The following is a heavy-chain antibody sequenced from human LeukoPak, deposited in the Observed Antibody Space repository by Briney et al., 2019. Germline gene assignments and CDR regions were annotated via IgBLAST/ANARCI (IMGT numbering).Heavy chain of an antibody. J-gene: IGHJ3*02. CDR2: IIPIFGTA. Sequence: GASVKVSCKASGGTFSSYAISWVRQAPGQGLEWMGGIIPIFGTANYAQKFQGRVTITADESTSTAYMELSSLRSEDTAVYYCARGYCSSTSCYRDAFDIWGQGTMVTVSS. D-gene: IGHD2-2*01. CDR3: ARGYCSSTSCYRDAFDI. V-gene: IGHV1-69*13. CDR1: GGTFSSYA.